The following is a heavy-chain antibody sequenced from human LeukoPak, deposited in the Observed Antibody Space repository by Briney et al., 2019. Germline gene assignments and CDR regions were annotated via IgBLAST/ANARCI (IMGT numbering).Heavy chain of an antibody. CDR1: GGTFSSYA. J-gene: IGHJ4*02. CDR2: IIPILGIA. D-gene: IGHD3-22*01. V-gene: IGHV1-69*04. CDR3: ARAGYYYDSSGYPDY. Sequence: SVKVSCKASGGTFSSYAISWVRQAPGQGLEWMGRIIPILGIANYAQKFQGRVTIAADKSTSTAYMELSSLRSEDTAVYYCARAGYYYDSSGYPDYWGQGTLVTVSS.